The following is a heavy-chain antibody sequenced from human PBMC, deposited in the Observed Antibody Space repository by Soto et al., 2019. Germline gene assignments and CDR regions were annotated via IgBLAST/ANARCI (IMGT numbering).Heavy chain of an antibody. D-gene: IGHD7-27*01. J-gene: IGHJ3*02. CDR3: ARTGTRLLDAFDI. V-gene: IGHV5-51*01. Sequence: GESLKISCKGSGYSLTSYWIGWVRQMPGKGLEWMGIIYPGDSDTRYSPSFQGQVTISADKSISTAYLQWSSLKASDTAMYYCARTGTRLLDAFDIWGPGTMVTVSS. CDR2: IYPGDSDT. CDR1: GYSLTSYW.